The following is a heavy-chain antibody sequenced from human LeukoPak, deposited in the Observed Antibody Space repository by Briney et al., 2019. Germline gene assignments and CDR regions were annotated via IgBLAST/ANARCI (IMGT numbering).Heavy chain of an antibody. Sequence: PGGSLRLSCAASGFTFSDYYMSWIRQAPGKGLEWVSAISGSGGSTYYADSVKGRFTISRDNSKNTLYLQMNSLRAEDTAVYYCAEEDTAMVLDYWGQGTLVTVSS. D-gene: IGHD5-18*01. CDR1: GFTFSDYY. V-gene: IGHV3-23*01. CDR3: AEEDTAMVLDY. J-gene: IGHJ4*02. CDR2: ISGSGGST.